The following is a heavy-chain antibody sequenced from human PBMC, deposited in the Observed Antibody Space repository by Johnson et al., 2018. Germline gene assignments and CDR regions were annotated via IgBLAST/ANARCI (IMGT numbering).Heavy chain of an antibody. J-gene: IGHJ3*02. D-gene: IGHD6-19*01. CDR1: GFSFSNYG. CDR3: AKASAQWLGTIAFDI. Sequence: QVQLVQSGGGVVQPGRSLRLCCAASGFSFSNYGMHWVRQAPGKGLEWVAVISYDGSNEYYADSVKGRFIISRDNSKKNLYLQMNSLRPEDTAVYYCAKASAQWLGTIAFDIWGQGTMVTVSS. V-gene: IGHV3-30*18. CDR2: ISYDGSNE.